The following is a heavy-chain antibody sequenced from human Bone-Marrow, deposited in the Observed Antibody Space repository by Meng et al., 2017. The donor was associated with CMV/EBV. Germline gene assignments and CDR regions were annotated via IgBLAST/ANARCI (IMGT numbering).Heavy chain of an antibody. D-gene: IGHD3-22*01. J-gene: IGHJ5*02. CDR1: SSSNG. Sequence: SSSNGGGWPRQPPGKGLEWIGEIYHSGSTNYNPSLKSRVTISVDKSKNQFSLKLSSVTAADTAVYYCARGSLRYDSSGYYQHWFDPWGQGTLVTVSS. CDR2: IYHSGST. CDR3: ARGSLRYDSSGYYQHWFDP. V-gene: IGHV4-4*02.